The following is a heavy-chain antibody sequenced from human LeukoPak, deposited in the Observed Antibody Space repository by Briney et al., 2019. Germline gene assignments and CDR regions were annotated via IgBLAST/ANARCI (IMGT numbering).Heavy chain of an antibody. J-gene: IGHJ4*02. CDR2: IYYSGST. Sequence: PSETLSLTCTVSGGSISSSSYYWGWIRQPPGKGLEWIGSIYYSGSTYYNPSLKSRVTISVDTSKNQFSLKLSSVTAADTAVYYCARELRGDYATFDYWGQGTLVTVSS. V-gene: IGHV4-39*07. CDR1: GGSISSSSYY. CDR3: ARELRGDYATFDY. D-gene: IGHD4-17*01.